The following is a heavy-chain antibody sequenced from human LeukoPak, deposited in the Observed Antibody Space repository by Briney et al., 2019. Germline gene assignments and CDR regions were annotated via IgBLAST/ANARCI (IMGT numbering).Heavy chain of an antibody. Sequence: GGSLRLSCAASGLTFSSYWMSWVRQAPGKGLEWVANIKQDGSEKYYVDSVKGRFTIPRDNAKNSLYLQMNSLRAEDTAVYYCARSLGYCSSTSCYPTGWFDPWGQGTLVTVSP. V-gene: IGHV3-7*01. CDR1: GLTFSSYW. J-gene: IGHJ5*02. CDR3: ARSLGYCSSTSCYPTGWFDP. CDR2: IKQDGSEK. D-gene: IGHD2-2*01.